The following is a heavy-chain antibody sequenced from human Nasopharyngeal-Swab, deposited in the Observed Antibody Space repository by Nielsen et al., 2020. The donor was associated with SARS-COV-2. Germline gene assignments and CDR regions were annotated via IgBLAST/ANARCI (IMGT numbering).Heavy chain of an antibody. Sequence: LTCAASGFTLSSYSMNWVRQAPGKGLEWVSSISSSSSYIFYADSVKGRFTISRDNAKNSLYLQMNSLRVEDTAVYYCARVHCSRSSCSAPDYYYYYMDVWGKGTTVTVSS. D-gene: IGHD2-2*01. CDR2: ISSSSSYI. CDR1: GFTLSSYS. V-gene: IGHV3-21*01. CDR3: ARVHCSRSSCSAPDYYYYYMDV. J-gene: IGHJ6*03.